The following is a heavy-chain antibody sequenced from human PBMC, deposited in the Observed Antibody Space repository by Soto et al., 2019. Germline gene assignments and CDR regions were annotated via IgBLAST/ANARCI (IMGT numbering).Heavy chain of an antibody. Sequence: EVQLVESGGGLVQPGGSLRLSCAASGFTFSSYDMHWVRQATGKGLEWVSAIGTAGDTYYTGSVKGRFTISRENAKNSLYLQMNSLRAEDTAVYYCARGGSGTLTSYYYYYGMDVWGQGTTVTVSS. V-gene: IGHV3-13*01. CDR3: ARGGSGTLTSYYYYYGMDV. D-gene: IGHD1-1*01. CDR2: IGTAGDT. CDR1: GFTFSSYD. J-gene: IGHJ6*02.